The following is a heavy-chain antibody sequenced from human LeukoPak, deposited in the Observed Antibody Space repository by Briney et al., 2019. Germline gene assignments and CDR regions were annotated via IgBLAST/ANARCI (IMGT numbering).Heavy chain of an antibody. CDR1: GGSISSYY. V-gene: IGHV4-4*07. CDR3: ARDSDYGSGLYYFDY. J-gene: IGHJ4*02. Sequence: PSETLSLTCTVSGGSISSYYRSWIRQPAGKGLEWIGRIYTSGSTNYNPSLKSRVTISVDKSKNQFSLKLSSVTAADTAVYYCARDSDYGSGLYYFDYWGQGTLVTVSS. D-gene: IGHD3-10*01. CDR2: IYTSGST.